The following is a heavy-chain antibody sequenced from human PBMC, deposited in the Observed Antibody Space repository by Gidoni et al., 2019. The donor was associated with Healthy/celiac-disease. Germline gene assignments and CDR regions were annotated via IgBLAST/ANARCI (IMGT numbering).Heavy chain of an antibody. Sequence: QVQLVQSGAEVKKPGSSVKVSCKASGGTFRSYAISWVRQAPGQGLEWMGGIIPIFGTANYAQKFQGRVTITADKSTSTAYMELSSLRSEDTAVYYCARVEDCGGDCYPTWGIDAFDIWGQGTMVTVSS. V-gene: IGHV1-69*06. D-gene: IGHD2-21*02. CDR3: ARVEDCGGDCYPTWGIDAFDI. J-gene: IGHJ3*02. CDR1: GGTFRSYA. CDR2: IIPIFGTA.